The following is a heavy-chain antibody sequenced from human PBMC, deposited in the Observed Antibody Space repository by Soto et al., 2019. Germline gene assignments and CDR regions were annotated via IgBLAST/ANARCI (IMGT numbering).Heavy chain of an antibody. J-gene: IGHJ3*01. Sequence: QVQLVQSGAEVRKPGASVKVSCKASGYIFTTYRINWVRQAPGQGLEWMGWISPYNGNTDYKQKVQGRVTMTTDTSPSTAYMELRSLRSDDTAVYYCARDVEASGYGFDFWGQGTMVTVSS. CDR3: ARDVEASGYGFDF. CDR1: GYIFTTYR. D-gene: IGHD1-1*01. CDR2: ISPYNGNT. V-gene: IGHV1-18*01.